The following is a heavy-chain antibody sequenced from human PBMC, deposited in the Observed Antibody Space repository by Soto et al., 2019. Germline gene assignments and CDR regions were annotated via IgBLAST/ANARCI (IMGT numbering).Heavy chain of an antibody. D-gene: IGHD6-19*01. Sequence: PSEPLSLTCTVSGGSISTSNDYWGWVRQPPGKGLDWIGNIYYSGTTYYNPSLKSRVTISVDTSKNQFSLKLNSVTAADTAVYYQWLFDIGYFDYWGQGTLVTVSS. CDR2: IYYSGTT. CDR3: WLFDIGYFDY. V-gene: IGHV4-39*01. J-gene: IGHJ4*02. CDR1: GGSISTSNDY.